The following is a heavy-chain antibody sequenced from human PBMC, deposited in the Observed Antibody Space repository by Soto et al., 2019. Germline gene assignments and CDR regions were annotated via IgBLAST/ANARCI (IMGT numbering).Heavy chain of an antibody. J-gene: IGHJ5*02. Sequence: GGSLRLSCAPSGFTFSSYAMSWVRQAPGKGLEWVSAISGRGGSTYYADSVKGRFTISRDNSKNTLYLQMHSLRAEDTAVYYCAKPPLRAVAAISWGNWFEPWAQGSLVTVAS. D-gene: IGHD2-15*01. CDR1: GFTFSSYA. V-gene: IGHV3-23*01. CDR2: ISGRGGST. CDR3: AKPPLRAVAAISWGNWFEP.